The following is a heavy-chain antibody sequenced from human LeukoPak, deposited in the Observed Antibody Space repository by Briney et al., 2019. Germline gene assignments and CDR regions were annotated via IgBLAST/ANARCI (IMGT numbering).Heavy chain of an antibody. CDR1: GGSFSGYY. CDR3: AREGRKSRGVDIVRKKETGYYYYMDV. J-gene: IGHJ6*03. V-gene: IGHV4-34*01. D-gene: IGHD2-15*01. CDR2: INHSGST. Sequence: SETLSLTCAVYGGSFSGYYWSWIHQPPGKGLEWIGEINHSGSTNYNPSLKSRVTISVDTSKNQFSLKLSSVTAADTAVYYCAREGRKSRGVDIVRKKETGYYYYMDVWGKGTTVTVSS.